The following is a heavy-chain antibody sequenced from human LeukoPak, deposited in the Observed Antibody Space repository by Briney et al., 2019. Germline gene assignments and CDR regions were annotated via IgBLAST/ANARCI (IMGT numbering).Heavy chain of an antibody. D-gene: IGHD3-16*01. CDR1: GFTFDDYG. V-gene: IGHV3-20*04. Sequence: PGGSLRLSCAASGFTFDDYGMSWVSQAPGKGLEWVSGINWNGGSTGYADSVKGRFTISRDNAKNSLYLQMNSLRAEDTALYYCARGYRSGEYFDYWGQGTLVTVSS. CDR3: ARGYRSGEYFDY. J-gene: IGHJ4*02. CDR2: INWNGGST.